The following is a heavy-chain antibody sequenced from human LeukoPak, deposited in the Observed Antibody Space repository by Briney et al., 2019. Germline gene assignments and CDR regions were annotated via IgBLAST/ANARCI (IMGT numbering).Heavy chain of an antibody. CDR1: GYTFTSNW. Sequence: GESLKISCKGSGYTFTSNWISWVRQMPGKGLEWMGKIDPSDSYTSYSPSFQGHVTISADKSISAAFLQWSSLKASDTAMYYCARHSHYDFWSGYLDYWGQGTLVTVSS. J-gene: IGHJ4*02. CDR2: IDPSDSYT. V-gene: IGHV5-10-1*01. CDR3: ARHSHYDFWSGYLDY. D-gene: IGHD3-3*01.